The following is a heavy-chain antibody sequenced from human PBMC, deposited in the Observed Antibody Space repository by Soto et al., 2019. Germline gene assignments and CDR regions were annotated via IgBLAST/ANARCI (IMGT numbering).Heavy chain of an antibody. Sequence: QLQLQESGSRLVKSSETLSLTCAVSGDTITTGGYSWAWIRKPPGKALEWIVHTYHSGNPSNNPYRKSGDIISADRSKIHFSQTQSSVTAAYTALYYFASETYGDYVCYFDPWGQGTLVTVSS. D-gene: IGHD4-17*01. V-gene: IGHV4-30-2*01. J-gene: IGHJ5*02. CDR3: ASETYGDYVCYFDP. CDR1: GDTITTGGYS. CDR2: TYHSGNP.